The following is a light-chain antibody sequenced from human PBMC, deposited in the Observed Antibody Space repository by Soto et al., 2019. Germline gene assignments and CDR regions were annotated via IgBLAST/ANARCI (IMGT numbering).Light chain of an antibody. CDR2: SNS. CDR1: SSNIGSNS. CDR3: AAWDDSLSGVV. V-gene: IGLV1-47*01. J-gene: IGLJ2*01. Sequence: QSVLTQPPSASGTPGQRVTISCSGSSSNIGSNSVHWYQQLPGTAPKLLIYSNSQRPSGVPERISGSKSGTSASLAISGLRSEDEADYYCAAWDDSLSGVVFGGGT.